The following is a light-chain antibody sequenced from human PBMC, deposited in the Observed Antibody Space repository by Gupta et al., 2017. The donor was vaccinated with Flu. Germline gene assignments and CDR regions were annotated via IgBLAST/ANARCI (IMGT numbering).Light chain of an antibody. CDR3: QQYTSPLT. CDR2: AAS. CDR1: QSIGNFW. Sequence: EIVLTQSPGTLSLSPGERATLSCRASQSIGNFWLAWYQLKPGQAPRPLIYAASTRATGIPDRFSGSGSGTDFTLTISRLEPEDFAVYYCQQYTSPLTFGGETKVEVK. J-gene: IGKJ4*01. V-gene: IGKV3-20*01.